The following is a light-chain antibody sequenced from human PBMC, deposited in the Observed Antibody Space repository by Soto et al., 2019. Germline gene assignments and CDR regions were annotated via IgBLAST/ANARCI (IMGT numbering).Light chain of an antibody. CDR3: AAWDDSLSVVV. CDR1: SSNIGSNY. Sequence: QSVLTQPPSASGTPGQRVTISCSGSSSNIGSNYVYWYQQLPGTAPKLLIYRNNQRPSGVPDRFSGSKSGTSASLAISGHRPEDEADYYCAAWDDSLSVVVFGGGTKLTVL. J-gene: IGLJ2*01. CDR2: RNN. V-gene: IGLV1-47*01.